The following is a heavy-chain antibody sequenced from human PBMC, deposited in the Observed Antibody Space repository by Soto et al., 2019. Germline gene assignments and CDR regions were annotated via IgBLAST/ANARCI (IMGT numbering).Heavy chain of an antibody. D-gene: IGHD6-19*01. CDR1: GGTFSSYA. V-gene: IGHV1-69*12. CDR2: IIPIFGTA. J-gene: IGHJ6*02. CDR3: ATKYSSGGYPYYYGMDV. Sequence: QVQLVQSGAEVKKPGSSVKVSCKASGGTFSSYAISWVRQAPGQGLEWMGGIIPIFGTANYAQKFQGRVTITADESTSTAYMDLSSLRSEDTAVYYCATKYSSGGYPYYYGMDVGGQGTTVTVAS.